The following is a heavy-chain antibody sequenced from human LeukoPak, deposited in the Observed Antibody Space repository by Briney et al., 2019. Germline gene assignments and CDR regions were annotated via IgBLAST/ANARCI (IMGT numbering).Heavy chain of an antibody. V-gene: IGHV4-59*08. CDR1: GGSISSYY. J-gene: IGHJ4*02. CDR3: ARQRTPGTIGY. CDR2: IYYSGST. Sequence: SETLSLTCTVSGGSISSYYWSWIRQPPGKGLEWIGYIYYSGSTNYNPSLKSRVTISVDTSKNQFSLKLTSVTAADTAVYYCARQRTPGTIGYWGQGTLVTVS. D-gene: IGHD1-1*01.